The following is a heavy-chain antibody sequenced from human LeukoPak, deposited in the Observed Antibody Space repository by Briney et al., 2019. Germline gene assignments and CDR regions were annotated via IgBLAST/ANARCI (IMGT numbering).Heavy chain of an antibody. D-gene: IGHD3-22*01. Sequence: ASVKVSCKASGYTFTSYGISWVRQAPGQGLEWMGWISAYNGNTNYAQKLQGRVTMTTDTSASTAYMELRSLRSDDTAVYYCARDLIPIYCYDSSGYYPGVYWGQGTLVTVSS. CDR3: ARDLIPIYCYDSSGYYPGVY. CDR1: GYTFTSYG. CDR2: ISAYNGNT. V-gene: IGHV1-18*01. J-gene: IGHJ4*02.